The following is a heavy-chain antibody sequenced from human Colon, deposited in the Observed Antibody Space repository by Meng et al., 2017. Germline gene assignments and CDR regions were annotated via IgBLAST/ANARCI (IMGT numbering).Heavy chain of an antibody. CDR2: IDHFGIS. D-gene: IGHD4-17*01. CDR3: ATGLRHGDWFDP. Sequence: QVQRQQGGAGLLKPSEALSLTCASSGGSFSGFYWSWTRQPPGKGLEWIGEIDHFGISNYNSSLKGRLTMSVDTSKKQISLTLTSVTAADTAVYYCATGLRHGDWFDPWGPGTLVTVSS. CDR1: GGSFSGFY. V-gene: IGHV4-34*02. J-gene: IGHJ5*02.